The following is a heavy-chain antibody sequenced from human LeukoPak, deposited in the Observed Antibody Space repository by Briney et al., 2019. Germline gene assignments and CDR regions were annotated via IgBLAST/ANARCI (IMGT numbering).Heavy chain of an antibody. D-gene: IGHD2-21*01. CDR3: ARGSNVDIPRWDFDL. CDR2: VSYDGTNK. J-gene: IGHJ2*01. V-gene: IGHV3-30-3*01. CDR1: RFTFSNYA. Sequence: GRSLRLSCVASRFTFSNYAMHWVRPAPGKGLGWVAVVSYDGTNKNYADSVKGRFTVSRDKAKNTLFLQINSLRPEDTAVYHCARGSNVDIPRWDFDLWGRGTLVTVSS.